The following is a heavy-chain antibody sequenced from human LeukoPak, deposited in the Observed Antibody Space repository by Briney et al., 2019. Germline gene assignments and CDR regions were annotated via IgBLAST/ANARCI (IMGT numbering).Heavy chain of an antibody. D-gene: IGHD3-10*01. CDR1: GGSFSGYY. CDR2: INHSGST. Sequence: PSETLSLTCAVYGGSFSGYYWSWIRQPPGKGLEWIGEINHSGSTNYNPSLKSRVTISVDTSKNQFSLKLSSVTAADTAVYYCARVGDYYGSGSYYNLDYWGQGTLVTVSS. CDR3: ARVGDYYGSGSYYNLDY. V-gene: IGHV4-34*01. J-gene: IGHJ4*02.